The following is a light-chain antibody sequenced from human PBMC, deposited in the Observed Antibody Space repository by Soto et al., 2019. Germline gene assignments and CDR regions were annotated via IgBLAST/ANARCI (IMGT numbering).Light chain of an antibody. CDR1: QIVSSSY. CDR3: QQYGSSPLT. J-gene: IGKJ4*01. Sequence: EIVLTQSPGTLSLSPGERATLSCRASQIVSSSYLAWYQQKPGQAPRLLINGASSRATGIPDRFSGSGSGTDFTLTISRLEPEDFAVYYRQQYGSSPLTFGGGTKVDIK. V-gene: IGKV3-20*01. CDR2: GAS.